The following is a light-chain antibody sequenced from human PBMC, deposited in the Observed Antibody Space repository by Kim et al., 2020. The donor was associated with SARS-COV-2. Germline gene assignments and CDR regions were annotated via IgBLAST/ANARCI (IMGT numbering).Light chain of an antibody. CDR3: QAWDSSSDAYV. CDR1: KLGDKY. Sequence: SYELTQPLSVSVSPGQTASITCSGDKLGDKYASWYQQKPGQSPLLVIYQDTKRPSGIPERFSGSNSGNTATLTIGGTQAMDEADYYCQAWDSSSDAYVFGSGTKVTVL. J-gene: IGLJ1*01. V-gene: IGLV3-1*01. CDR2: QDT.